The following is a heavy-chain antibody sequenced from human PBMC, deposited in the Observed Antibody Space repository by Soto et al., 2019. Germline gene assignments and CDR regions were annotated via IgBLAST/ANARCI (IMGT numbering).Heavy chain of an antibody. CDR3: ASLYSSAWARDY. CDR1: GFTFSSCW. V-gene: IGHV3-74*01. D-gene: IGHD6-19*01. J-gene: IGHJ4*02. CDR2: ISSDGSST. Sequence: GSLRLSCAASGFTFSSCWTHWVRQAPGKGLVWVSRISSDGSSTNYADSVKGRFTISRDNAKNTLYLQMNNLRPEDTAVYYCASLYSSAWARDYWGQGTLVTVSS.